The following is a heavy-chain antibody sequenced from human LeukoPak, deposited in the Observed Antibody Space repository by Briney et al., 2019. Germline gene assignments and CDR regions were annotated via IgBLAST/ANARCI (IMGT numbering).Heavy chain of an antibody. CDR2: ISTYNGNT. CDR3: ARDSAYDSSGYPGYYFDY. Sequence: ASVKVSCKASGYTFTSYAITWVRQAPGQGLEWMGWISTYNGNTKYAQKVQGRVTMTTDTSTSTAYMELRSLRSDDTAVYYCARDSAYDSSGYPGYYFDYWGQGTLVTVSS. D-gene: IGHD3-22*01. J-gene: IGHJ4*02. CDR1: GYTFTSYA. V-gene: IGHV1-18*01.